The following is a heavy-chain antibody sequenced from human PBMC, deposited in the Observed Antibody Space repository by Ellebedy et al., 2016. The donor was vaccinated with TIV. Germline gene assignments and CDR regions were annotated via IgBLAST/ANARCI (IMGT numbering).Heavy chain of an antibody. V-gene: IGHV3-30-3*01. J-gene: IGHJ4*02. CDR1: GFIFSNYW. Sequence: GESLKISXAASGFIFSNYWMSWVRQAPGKGLEWVALISYDGSNEYYVDSVKGRFTISRDNSKNTLYLQMDSLRAEDTAVYYCAREDGYGDWWDYWGQGTLVTVSS. CDR2: ISYDGSNE. D-gene: IGHD4-17*01. CDR3: AREDGYGDWWDY.